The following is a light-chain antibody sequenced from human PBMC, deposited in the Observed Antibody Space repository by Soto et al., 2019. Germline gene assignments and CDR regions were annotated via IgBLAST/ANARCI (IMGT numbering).Light chain of an antibody. V-gene: IGLV2-14*01. CDR1: SSDVGGYNY. J-gene: IGLJ1*01. CDR3: SSYTSSSTRV. Sequence: QSALTQPASVSGSPGQSITISSTGTSSDVGGYNYVSWYQQHPGKAPKLMIYEVTNRPSGVSNRFSGSKSGNTASLTISGLQAEDEADYYCSSYTSSSTRVFGSGTKV. CDR2: EVT.